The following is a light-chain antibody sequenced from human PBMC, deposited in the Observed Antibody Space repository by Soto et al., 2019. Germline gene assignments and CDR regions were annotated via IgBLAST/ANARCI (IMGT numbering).Light chain of an antibody. CDR2: GPS. CDR3: QQYNNWPRT. Sequence: EIVMTQSPATLSVSPGERATLSCRASQSVSYNLVWYQHKPGQAPRLLIYGPSTRATGIPARFSGSGSGTEFTLTISSLQSEDFALYYCQQYNNWPRTFGQGTKVEIK. V-gene: IGKV3-15*01. J-gene: IGKJ1*01. CDR1: QSVSYN.